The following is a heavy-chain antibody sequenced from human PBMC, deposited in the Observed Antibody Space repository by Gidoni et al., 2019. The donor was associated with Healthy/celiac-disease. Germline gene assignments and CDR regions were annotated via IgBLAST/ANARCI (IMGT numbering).Heavy chain of an antibody. CDR2: MNPNSGNT. CDR1: GYTFTSYD. CDR3: ARGSYSSGWSDY. D-gene: IGHD6-19*01. J-gene: IGHJ4*02. V-gene: IGHV1-8*01. Sequence: QVQLVQSGAEVKKPWASVNVSCQASGYTFTSYDINWVRQATGPGLEWMGWMNPNSGNTGYAQKFQGRVTMTRNTSISTAYMELSSLRSEDTAVYYCARGSYSSGWSDYWGQGTLVTVSS.